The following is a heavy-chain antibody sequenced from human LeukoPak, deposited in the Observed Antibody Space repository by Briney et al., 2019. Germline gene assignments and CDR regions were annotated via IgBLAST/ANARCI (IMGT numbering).Heavy chain of an antibody. Sequence: SQTLSLTCAISGDSVSSNSAAWNWIRQSPSRGLEWLRRTYYRSKWYNDYAVSVKSRITINPDTSKNQFSLQLNSVTPEDTAVYYCARDHRCYDSSEDYCYGMDVWGQGTTVTVSS. CDR2: TYYRSKWYN. CDR1: GDSVSSNSAA. J-gene: IGHJ6*02. V-gene: IGHV6-1*01. D-gene: IGHD3-22*01. CDR3: ARDHRCYDSSEDYCYGMDV.